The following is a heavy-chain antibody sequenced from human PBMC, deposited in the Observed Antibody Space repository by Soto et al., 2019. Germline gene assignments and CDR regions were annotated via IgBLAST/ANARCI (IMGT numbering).Heavy chain of an antibody. Sequence: QVHVQQSGPGLVKPSETLSLSCTVSSGPSSSHNWGWIRQPPGRGLEWIGYVYYTGGTSYNPSLKGXVXXSADTSTNHISLPLRPVTAAATAVYYCWSQGIDYLHGLVDVWGQGTTVSVSS. CDR2: VYYTGGT. V-gene: IGHV4-59*08. D-gene: IGHD1-26*01. J-gene: IGHJ6*02. CDR1: SGPSSSHN. CDR3: WSQGIDYLHGLVDV.